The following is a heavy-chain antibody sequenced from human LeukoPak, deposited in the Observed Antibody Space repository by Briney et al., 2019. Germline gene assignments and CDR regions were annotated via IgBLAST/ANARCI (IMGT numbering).Heavy chain of an antibody. CDR1: GYTFTSYG. Sequence: ASVKVSCKASGYTFTSYGISWVRQAPGQGLEWMGWISAYNGNTNYAQKLQGRVTMTTDTSTSTAYMELSRLRSDDTAVYYCAREMTTIENDYWGQGTLVTVSS. J-gene: IGHJ4*02. V-gene: IGHV1-18*01. CDR2: ISAYNGNT. CDR3: AREMTTIENDY. D-gene: IGHD5-24*01.